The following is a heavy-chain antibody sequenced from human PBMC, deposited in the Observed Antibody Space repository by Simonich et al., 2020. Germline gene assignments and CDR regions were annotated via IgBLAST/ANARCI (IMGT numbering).Heavy chain of an antibody. CDR3: ARHAGFAFDI. J-gene: IGHJ3*02. D-gene: IGHD6-13*01. V-gene: IGHV4-39*01. CDR1: GGSISSSSYY. Sequence: QLQLQESGPGLVKPSETLSLTCTVSGGSISSSSYYLGWIRQPPGKGLEWIGSIYYSGSTYYNPALKSRVTISVNTSKNQFSLKLSSVTAADTAVYYCARHAGFAFDIWGQGTMVTVSS. CDR2: IYYSGST.